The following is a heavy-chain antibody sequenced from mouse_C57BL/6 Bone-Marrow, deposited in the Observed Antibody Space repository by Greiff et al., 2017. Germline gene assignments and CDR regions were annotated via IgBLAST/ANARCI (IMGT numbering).Heavy chain of an antibody. CDR1: GYTFTGYG. V-gene: IGHV1-81*01. CDR2: IYPRSGNT. Sequence: VMLVESGAELARPGASVKLSCKASGYTFTGYGISWVKQRTGQGLEWIGEIYPRSGNTYYNEKFKGKATLTADKSSSTAYMELRSLTSEDSAVYCCAITTVVAFSKYFDYWGQGTTLTVSS. D-gene: IGHD1-1*01. J-gene: IGHJ2*01. CDR3: AITTVVAFSKYFDY.